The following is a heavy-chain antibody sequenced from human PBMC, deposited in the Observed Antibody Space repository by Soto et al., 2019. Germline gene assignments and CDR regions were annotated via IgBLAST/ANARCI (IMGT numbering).Heavy chain of an antibody. CDR1: GFTFTSSA. D-gene: IGHD2-2*01. CDR2: IVVGSGNT. J-gene: IGHJ6*02. CDR3: AAEAPDCISTSCYYYYGMDV. Sequence: QMQLVQSGPEVKKPGTSVKVSCKASGFTFTSSAVQWARQARGQRLEWIGWIVVGSGNTNYAQKFQERVTITRDMSTSTAYMELSSLRSEDTAVYYCAAEAPDCISTSCYYYYGMDVWGQGTTVTVSS. V-gene: IGHV1-58*01.